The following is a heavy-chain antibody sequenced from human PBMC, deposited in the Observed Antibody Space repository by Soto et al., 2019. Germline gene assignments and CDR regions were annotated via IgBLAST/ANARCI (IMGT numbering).Heavy chain of an antibody. CDR1: GFTFSSYS. V-gene: IGHV3-21*01. J-gene: IGHJ3*02. CDR3: ARKSSTSGAFDI. Sequence: PGGSLRLSCAASGFTFSSYSMNWVRQAPGKGLEWVSSISSSSSYIYYADSVKGRFTISRENAKNSLYLQMNSLRAGDTAVYYCARKSSTSGAFDIWGQGTMVTVSS. CDR2: ISSSSSYI. D-gene: IGHD2-2*01.